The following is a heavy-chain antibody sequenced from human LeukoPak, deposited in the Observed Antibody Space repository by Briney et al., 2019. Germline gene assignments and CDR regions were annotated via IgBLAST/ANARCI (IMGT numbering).Heavy chain of an antibody. CDR3: ARAGYTGFDLGY. CDR2: INPNSGGT. J-gene: IGHJ4*02. CDR1: GCSFTGYY. V-gene: IGHV1-2*02. Sequence: ASVKVSCTASGCSFTGYYMHWVRQAPGQGLEWMGWINPNSGGTNYAQNFQGRVTMTRDTSISTAYMELSRLRSADTAVYYCARAGYTGFDLGYWGQGTLVTVSS. D-gene: IGHD5-12*01.